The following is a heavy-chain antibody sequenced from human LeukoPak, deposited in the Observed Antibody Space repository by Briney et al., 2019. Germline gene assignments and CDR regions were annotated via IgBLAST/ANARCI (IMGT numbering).Heavy chain of an antibody. CDR2: ISYDGSNK. V-gene: IGHV3-30-3*01. CDR1: GFTFSCYT. D-gene: IGHD2-21*01. CDR3: AKDGGWGLHY. Sequence: GGSLRLSCAASGFTFSCYTMHWVRQAPGKGLEWVAVISYDGSNKYYADSVKGRFTISRDNSKNTLYLQMNSLRAEDTAVYYCAKDGGWGLHYWGQGTLVTVSS. J-gene: IGHJ4*02.